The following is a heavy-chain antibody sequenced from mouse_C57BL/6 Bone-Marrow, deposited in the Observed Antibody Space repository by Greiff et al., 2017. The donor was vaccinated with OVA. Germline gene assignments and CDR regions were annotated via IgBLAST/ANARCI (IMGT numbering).Heavy chain of an antibody. CDR3: ARDYDGRDD. V-gene: IGHV1-26*01. CDR1: GYTFTDYY. CDR2: INPNNGGT. D-gene: IGHD1-1*02. J-gene: IGHJ2*01. Sequence: VQLQQSGPELVKPGASVKISCKASGYTFTDYYMNWVKQSHGKSLEWIGDINPNNGGTSYNQKFKGKVTLTVDKSSSTAYMELRSLTSEDSAVYYCARDYDGRDDWGQGTTLTVSS.